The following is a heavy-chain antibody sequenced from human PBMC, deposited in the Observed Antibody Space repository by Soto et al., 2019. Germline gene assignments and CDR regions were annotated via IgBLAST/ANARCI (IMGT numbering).Heavy chain of an antibody. Sequence: EVQLVESGGGLVQPGGSLRLSCAASGFTFSSHWMSWVRQAPGKGLEWVANIHQDGSEKYYLDSVKGRFTISRDNSKNSLYLQMNSLRADDTAVYYCARREIFANEAFDIWGRGTLVTVSS. CDR2: IHQDGSEK. CDR3: ARREIFANEAFDI. V-gene: IGHV3-7*05. J-gene: IGHJ3*02. CDR1: GFTFSSHW.